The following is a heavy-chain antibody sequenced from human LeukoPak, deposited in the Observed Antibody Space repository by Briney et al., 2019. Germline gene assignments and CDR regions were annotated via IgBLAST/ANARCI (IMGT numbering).Heavy chain of an antibody. V-gene: IGHV3-74*01. D-gene: IGHD6-19*01. CDR3: ARVMSIGLRTFGY. CDR2: INSDGSSA. CDR1: GFSFSNYW. J-gene: IGHJ4*02. Sequence: PGGSLRLSCAASGFSFSNYWMHWVRQAPGKGLVWVSHINSDGSSANYADSVKGRFTISRDNAKNTLYLQMNSLRAEDTAVYYCARVMSIGLRTFGYCGEGALVTVSS.